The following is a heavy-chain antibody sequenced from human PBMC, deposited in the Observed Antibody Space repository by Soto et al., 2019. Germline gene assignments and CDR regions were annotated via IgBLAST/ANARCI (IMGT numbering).Heavy chain of an antibody. CDR3: AKHRGNSGGSCPGT. J-gene: IGHJ4*02. Sequence: QVQLVESGGGVVQPGRSLTLSCAASGFTFSSYGMHWVRQAPGKGLEWVALISDTGSSKYYDDSVKGRVTISRDNSKNTPYRQLNSLRGEDTAVDYCAKHRGNSGGSCPGTWGQGTLVTVSS. CDR2: ISDTGSSK. V-gene: IGHV3-30*18. CDR1: GFTFSSYG. D-gene: IGHD2-15*01.